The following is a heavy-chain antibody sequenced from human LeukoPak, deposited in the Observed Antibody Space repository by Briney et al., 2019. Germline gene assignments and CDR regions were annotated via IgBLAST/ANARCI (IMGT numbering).Heavy chain of an antibody. CDR3: ARVPPTYYGGNSGYYYYYMDV. V-gene: IGHV1-69*05. CDR1: GGTFSSYA. Sequence: ASVKVSCKASGGTFSSYAISWVRQAPGQGLGWMGGIIPIFGTANYAQKFQGRVTITTDESTSTAYMELSSLRSEDTAVYYCARVPPTYYGGNSGYYYYYMDVWGKGTTVTVSS. J-gene: IGHJ6*03. D-gene: IGHD4-23*01. CDR2: IIPIFGTA.